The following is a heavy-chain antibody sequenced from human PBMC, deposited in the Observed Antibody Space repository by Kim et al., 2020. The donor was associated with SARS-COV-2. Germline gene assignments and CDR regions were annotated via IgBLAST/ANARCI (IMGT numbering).Heavy chain of an antibody. CDR2: ISGSGGST. J-gene: IGHJ4*01. CDR1: GFTFSSYA. Sequence: GGSLRLSCAASGFTFSSYAMSWVRQAPGKGLAWVASISGSGGSTYYADSVKGRGTFTRDNDNTTLSLQMNILRAKDTAASYCARGQHLTTIVVVNHFDY. CDR3: ARGQHLTTIVVVNHFDY. V-gene: IGHV3-23*01. D-gene: IGHD3-22*01.